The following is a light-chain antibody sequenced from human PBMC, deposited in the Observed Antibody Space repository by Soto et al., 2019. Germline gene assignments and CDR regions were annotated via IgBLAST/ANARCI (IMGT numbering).Light chain of an antibody. CDR1: QRVTSSY. J-gene: IGKJ1*01. CDR3: QQYNNWPPTWT. CDR2: GAS. V-gene: IGKV3-15*01. Sequence: TRTPGPLSLSLGERDPLSCTASQRVTSSYLAWYQQKPGQAPRLLIYGASTRATGIPARFSGSGSGTEFTLTISSLQSEDFAVYYCQQYNNWPPTWTFGQGTKVDI.